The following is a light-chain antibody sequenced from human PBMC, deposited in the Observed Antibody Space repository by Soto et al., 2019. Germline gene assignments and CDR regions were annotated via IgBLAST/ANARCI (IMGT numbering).Light chain of an antibody. CDR3: SSYTSSSTLLYV. CDR1: SSDVGGYNY. Sequence: QSALTQPASVSGSPGQSITISCTGTSSDVGGYNYVSWYQQHPGKAPNLMIYDVXXXPSXXXXXXXXSKSGNTASLTISGXQAEDEADYYCSSYTSSSTLLYVFGTGTKVTVL. V-gene: IGLV2-14*01. J-gene: IGLJ1*01. CDR2: DVX.